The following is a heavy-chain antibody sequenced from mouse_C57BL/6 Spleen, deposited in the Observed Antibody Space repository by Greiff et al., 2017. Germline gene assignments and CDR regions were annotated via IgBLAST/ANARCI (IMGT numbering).Heavy chain of an antibody. J-gene: IGHJ4*01. CDR2: IRNKANNHAT. CDR3: TRILGRGGYYAMDY. V-gene: IGHV6-6*01. CDR1: GFTFSDAW. D-gene: IGHD4-1*01. Sequence: EVQVVESGGGLVQPGGSMKLSCAASGFTFSDAWMDWVRQSPEKGLEWVAEIRNKANNHATYYAESVKGRFTISRDDSKSSVYLQMNSLRAEDTGIYYCTRILGRGGYYAMDYWGQGTSVTVSS.